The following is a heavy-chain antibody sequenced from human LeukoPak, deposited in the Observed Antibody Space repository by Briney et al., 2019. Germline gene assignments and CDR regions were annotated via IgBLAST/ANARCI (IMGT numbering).Heavy chain of an antibody. CDR2: IYYSGTT. Sequence: SETLSLTCTVSGGSISNYYWNWIRQPPGKGLEWIGYIYYSGTTNYNPSLKSRVSMSVDTSKNQFSLKLSSVTAADTAVYYCASHYCDSSGYRDYWGQGTLVTVSS. D-gene: IGHD3-22*01. J-gene: IGHJ4*02. V-gene: IGHV4-59*01. CDR3: ASHYCDSSGYRDY. CDR1: GGSISNYY.